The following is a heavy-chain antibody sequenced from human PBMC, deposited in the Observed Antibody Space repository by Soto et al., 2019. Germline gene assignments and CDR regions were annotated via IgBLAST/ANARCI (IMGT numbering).Heavy chain of an antibody. CDR3: ARGALIDCYNYFALDV. V-gene: IGHV1-69*06. CDR2: IIPHFGPA. CDR1: GDSFNNDG. D-gene: IGHD2-21*02. J-gene: IGHJ6*02. Sequence: QVQLVQSGAEVKKPGSSVKVSCKASGDSFNNDGVTWVRQAPGQELEWVGGIIPHFGPAKYPQKFQGRATITADTPTNTVVMELLSFTSDDKAIYYCARGALIDCYNYFALDVWGQGTSVTVSS.